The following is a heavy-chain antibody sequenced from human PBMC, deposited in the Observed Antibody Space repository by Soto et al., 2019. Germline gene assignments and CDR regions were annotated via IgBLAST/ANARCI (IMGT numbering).Heavy chain of an antibody. J-gene: IGHJ4*02. D-gene: IGHD6-13*01. Sequence: QVQLQQWGAGLLKPSETLSLTCAVYGGSFSGYYWSWIRQPPGKGLEWIGEINHSGSTNYNPSVSSRATISVGPSKNQFSLKLSSVTAADTAVYYCASIAAAAPDYWGQGTLVTVSS. CDR1: GGSFSGYY. CDR3: ASIAAAAPDY. V-gene: IGHV4-34*01. CDR2: INHSGST.